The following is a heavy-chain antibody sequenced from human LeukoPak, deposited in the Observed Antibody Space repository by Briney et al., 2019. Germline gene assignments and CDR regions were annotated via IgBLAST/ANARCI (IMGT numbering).Heavy chain of an antibody. Sequence: SETLSLTCTVSGGSISSSSYYWGWIHQPPGKGLEWIGSIYYSGSTNYNPSLKSRVTISVDTSKNQFSLKLSSVTAADTAVYYCARLLLWFGESWYFDLWGRGTLVTVSS. J-gene: IGHJ2*01. V-gene: IGHV4-39*07. CDR2: IYYSGST. D-gene: IGHD3-10*01. CDR1: GGSISSSSYY. CDR3: ARLLLWFGESWYFDL.